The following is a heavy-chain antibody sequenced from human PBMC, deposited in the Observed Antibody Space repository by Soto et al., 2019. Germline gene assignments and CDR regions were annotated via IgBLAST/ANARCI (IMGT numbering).Heavy chain of an antibody. D-gene: IGHD3-9*01. CDR1: GFTFSSYG. Sequence: GGSLRLSCAASGFTFSSYGMHWVRQAPGKGLEWVAVIWYDGSNKYYADSVKGRFTISRDNSKNTLYLQMNSLRAEDTAVYYCARDRVGMILTGTLQTYNFDYWGQGTLVTVSS. J-gene: IGHJ4*02. V-gene: IGHV3-33*01. CDR2: IWYDGSNK. CDR3: ARDRVGMILTGTLQTYNFDY.